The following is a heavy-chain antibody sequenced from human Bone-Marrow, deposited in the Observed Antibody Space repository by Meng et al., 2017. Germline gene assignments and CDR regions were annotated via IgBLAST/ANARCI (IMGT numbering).Heavy chain of an antibody. D-gene: IGHD2-21*01. J-gene: IGHJ4*02. V-gene: IGHV4-34*10. CDR2: INHSGST. Sequence: QVQLQESGPGLVKPSGTLSLTCAFYGGSFSAYDWSWIRQPPGKGLEWLGQINHSGSTNDNPSLKSRVTISIDTSRNQLSLKLSSVTAADTAVYYCRLAYCMGDCVDYWGQGTLVTVSS. CDR3: RLAYCMGDCVDY. CDR1: GGSFSAYD.